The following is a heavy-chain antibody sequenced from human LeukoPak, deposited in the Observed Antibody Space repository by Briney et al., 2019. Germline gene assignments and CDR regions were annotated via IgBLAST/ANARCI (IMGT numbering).Heavy chain of an antibody. V-gene: IGHV3-11*01. D-gene: IGHD5-12*01. CDR3: ARDQGYSGYDWRFDP. CDR1: GFTFSDYY. CDR2: ISSSGSTI. J-gene: IGHJ5*02. Sequence: PGGSLRLSCAASGFTFSDYYMSWIRQAPGKGLEWVSYISSSGSTIYHADSVKGRFTISRDNAKNSLYLQMNSLRAEDTAVYYCARDQGYSGYDWRFDPWGQGTLVTVSS.